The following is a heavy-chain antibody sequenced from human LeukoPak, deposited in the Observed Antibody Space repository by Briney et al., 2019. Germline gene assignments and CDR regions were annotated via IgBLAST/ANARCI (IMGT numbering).Heavy chain of an antibody. Sequence: SETLSLTCTVSGGSISSYYWSWIRQPPGKGLEWIGYIYYSGSTNYNPSLKSRVTISVDTSKNQFSLKLSSVTAADTAVYYCARVGSGWYDVTFVYWGQGTLVTVSS. J-gene: IGHJ4*02. CDR3: ARVGSGWYDVTFVY. CDR2: IYYSGST. CDR1: GGSISSYY. D-gene: IGHD6-19*01. V-gene: IGHV4-59*01.